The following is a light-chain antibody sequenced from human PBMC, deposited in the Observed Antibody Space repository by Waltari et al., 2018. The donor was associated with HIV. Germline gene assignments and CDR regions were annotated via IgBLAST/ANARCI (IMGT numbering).Light chain of an antibody. Sequence: EIVMTQSPATLSLSPGERAILSCRASQSVASSLAWYQQKPGQAPRLRIYGAATRAAGIPGRFSGSGSGTEFTLTISSLQSEDSAIYFCHQYNSWPPRYTFGQGTKLEI. CDR1: QSVASS. J-gene: IGKJ2*01. CDR2: GAA. CDR3: HQYNSWPPRYT. V-gene: IGKV3-15*01.